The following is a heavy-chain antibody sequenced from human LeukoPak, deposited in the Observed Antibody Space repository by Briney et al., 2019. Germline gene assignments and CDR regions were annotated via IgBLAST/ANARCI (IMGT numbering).Heavy chain of an antibody. Sequence: GGSLRVSCAASGFTFSTYNVLWVRQTPGKGLEWLYYINSGGSAVHYADSVKDRFTFSRDNAKSSVYLQMNSLRVEDTGIYYCARVGARGDWFDYWGQGTRVTVSS. J-gene: IGHJ5*01. CDR2: INSGGSAV. CDR3: ARVGARGDWFDY. V-gene: IGHV3-48*01. CDR1: GFTFSTYN. D-gene: IGHD3-16*01.